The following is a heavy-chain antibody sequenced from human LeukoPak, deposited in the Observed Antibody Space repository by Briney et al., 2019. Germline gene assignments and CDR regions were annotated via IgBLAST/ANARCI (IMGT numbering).Heavy chain of an antibody. J-gene: IGHJ6*02. CDR2: INHSGST. D-gene: IGHD1-26*01. CDR1: GGSFSGYY. Sequence: SETLSLTCAVYGGSFSGYYWSWIRQPPGKGLEWIGEINHSGSTSYNPSLKSRVTISVDTSKNQFSLKLSSVTAADTAVYYCARGRRATRPYGMDVWGQGTTVTVSS. V-gene: IGHV4-34*01. CDR3: ARGRRATRPYGMDV.